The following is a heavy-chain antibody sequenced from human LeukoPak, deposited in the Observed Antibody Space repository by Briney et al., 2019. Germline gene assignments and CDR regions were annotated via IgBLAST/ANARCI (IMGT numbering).Heavy chain of an antibody. J-gene: IGHJ6*03. CDR1: GFTFDDYA. V-gene: IGHV3-43D*03. Sequence: GGSLRLSCAASGFTFDDYAMHWVRQAPGKGLEWVSLISWDGGSTYYADSVKGRFTISRDSSKNSLYLQMHSLRTEDTALYYCAKGAGDGSAYQGYFYYMDVWGKGTTVTVSS. CDR2: ISWDGGST. D-gene: IGHD3-22*01. CDR3: AKGAGDGSAYQGYFYYMDV.